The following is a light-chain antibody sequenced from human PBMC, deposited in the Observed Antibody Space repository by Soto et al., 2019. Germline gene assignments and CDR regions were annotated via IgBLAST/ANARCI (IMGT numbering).Light chain of an antibody. Sequence: QLVLTQSSSASASLGSSVKLTCTLSSGHSSYIIAWHQQQPGKAPRYLMKLEGSGSYNKWSGAPDRFSGSISGADRYLTISQPQFEDEAGYYCETWDFNTRVFGGGTKLTVL. CDR3: ETWDFNTRV. CDR1: SGHSSYI. CDR2: LEGSGSY. V-gene: IGLV4-60*02. J-gene: IGLJ3*02.